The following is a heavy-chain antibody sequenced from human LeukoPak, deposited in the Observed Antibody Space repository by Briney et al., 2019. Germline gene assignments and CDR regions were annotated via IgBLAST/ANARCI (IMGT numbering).Heavy chain of an antibody. CDR1: GFTFGSYW. CDR3: ARVGDSNYGLDY. Sequence: PGGSLRLSCAASGFTFGSYWMHWVRQAPGKGLVWVSRINSDGSSTSYADSVKGRFTISRDNAKNTLYLQMNSLRAEDTAVYYCARVGDSNYGLDYWGQGTLVTVSS. CDR2: INSDGSST. J-gene: IGHJ4*02. D-gene: IGHD4-11*01. V-gene: IGHV3-74*01.